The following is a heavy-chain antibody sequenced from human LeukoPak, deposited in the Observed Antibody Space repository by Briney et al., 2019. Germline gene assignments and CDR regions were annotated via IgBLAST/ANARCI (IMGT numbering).Heavy chain of an antibody. CDR3: AKSGSVWYYFDY. J-gene: IGHJ4*02. CDR1: GFTFSTYG. Sequence: GGSLRLSCVASGFTFSTYGMSWVRQAPGKGLEWVSAITGSGGNTEYADSVKGRFTISRDNSKNTLYLQMNSLRAEDTAVYYCAKSGSVWYYFDYWGQGTLVTVSS. D-gene: IGHD6-19*01. V-gene: IGHV3-23*01. CDR2: ITGSGGNT.